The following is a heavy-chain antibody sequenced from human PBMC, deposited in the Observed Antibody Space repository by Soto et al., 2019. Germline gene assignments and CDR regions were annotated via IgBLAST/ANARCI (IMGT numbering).Heavy chain of an antibody. D-gene: IGHD6-19*01. CDR1: GFTFSSYA. Sequence: PGGSLRLSCAASGFTFSSYAMSWVRQAPGKGLEWVSAISGSGGSTYYADSVKGRFTISRDNSKNTLYLQMNSLRAEDTAVYYCAKGRGGSGWLVYYGMDVWGQGTTVTVSS. V-gene: IGHV3-23*01. J-gene: IGHJ6*02. CDR3: AKGRGGSGWLVYYGMDV. CDR2: ISGSGGST.